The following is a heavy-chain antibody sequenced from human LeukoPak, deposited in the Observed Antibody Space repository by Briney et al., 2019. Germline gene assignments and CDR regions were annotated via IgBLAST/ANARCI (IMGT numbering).Heavy chain of an antibody. CDR2: INSDGSST. V-gene: IGHV3-74*01. CDR3: ARASFNGWYFLDY. J-gene: IGHJ4*02. CDR1: GFTFSSYW. Sequence: GESLKISCAASGFTFSSYWMHWVRQAPGKGLVWVSRINSDGSSTSYADSVKGRFTISRDNAKNTLYLQMNSLRAEDTAVYYCARASFNGWYFLDYWGQGTLVTVSS. D-gene: IGHD6-19*01.